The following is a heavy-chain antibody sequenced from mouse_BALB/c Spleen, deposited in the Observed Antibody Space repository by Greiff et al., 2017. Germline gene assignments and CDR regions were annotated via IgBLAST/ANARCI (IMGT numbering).Heavy chain of an antibody. CDR2: ISSGGSYT. CDR3: ARDWFAY. CDR1: GFTFSSYA. V-gene: IGHV5-9-4*01. J-gene: IGHJ3*01. Sequence: EVQLVESGGGLVKPGGSLKLSCAASGFTFSSYAMSWVRQSPEKRLEWVAEISSGGSYTYYPDTVTGRFTISRDNAKNTLYLEMSSLRSEDTAMYYCARDWFAYWGQGTLVTVSA.